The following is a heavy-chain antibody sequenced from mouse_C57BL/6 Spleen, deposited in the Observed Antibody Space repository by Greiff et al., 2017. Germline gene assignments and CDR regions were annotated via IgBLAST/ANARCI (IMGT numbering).Heavy chain of an antibody. V-gene: IGHV1-82*01. CDR3: ARSGYYGSSHYFDY. D-gene: IGHD1-1*01. CDR1: GYAFSSSW. CDR2: IYPGDGDT. J-gene: IGHJ2*01. Sequence: VQLQQSGPELVKPGASVKISCKASGYAFSSSWMNWVKQRPGKGLEWIGRIYPGDGDTNYNGKFKGKATLTADKSSSTAYMQLSSLTSEDSAVXFCARSGYYGSSHYFDYWGQGTTLTVSS.